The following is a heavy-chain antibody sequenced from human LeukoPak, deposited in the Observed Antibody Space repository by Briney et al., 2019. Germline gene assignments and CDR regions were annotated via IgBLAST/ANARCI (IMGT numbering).Heavy chain of an antibody. CDR1: GFTFSSYA. CDR3: AKRTKPRGYSYTH. D-gene: IGHD5-18*01. CDR2: ISGSGGST. J-gene: IGHJ4*02. V-gene: IGHV3-23*01. Sequence: GGSLRLSCAAPGFTFSSYAMSWVRQAPGKGLEWVSAISGSGGSTYYADSVKGRFTISRDNSKNTLYLQMNSLRAEDTAVYYCAKRTKPRGYSYTHWGQGTLVTVSS.